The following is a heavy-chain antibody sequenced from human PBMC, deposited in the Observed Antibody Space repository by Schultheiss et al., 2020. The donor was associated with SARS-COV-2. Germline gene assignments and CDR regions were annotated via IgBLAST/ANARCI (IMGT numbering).Heavy chain of an antibody. Sequence: GSLRLSCAASGFTFSSYAMHWVRQAPGKGLEWVSGISWNSGSTGYADSVKGRFTISRDNSKNTLYLQMNSLRAEDTAVYYCAKEPGYYSNYEYWGQGTLVTVSS. CDR3: AKEPGYYSNYEY. D-gene: IGHD4-11*01. CDR2: ISWNSGST. V-gene: IGHV3-23*01. CDR1: GFTFSSYA. J-gene: IGHJ4*02.